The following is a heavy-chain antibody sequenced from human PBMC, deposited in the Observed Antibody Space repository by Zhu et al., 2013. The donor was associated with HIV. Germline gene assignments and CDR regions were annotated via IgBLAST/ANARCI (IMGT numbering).Heavy chain of an antibody. CDR1: GYTFTSYD. J-gene: IGHJ6*02. CDR2: MNPNSGNT. V-gene: IGHV1-8*01. Sequence: QVQLVQSGAEVKKPGASVKVSCKASGYTFTSYDINWVRQATGQGLEWMGWMNPNSGNTGYAQKFQGRVTMTRNTSISTAYMELSSLRSEDTAVYYCARLKYSSSWYRNYYYYGMDVWGQGTTGHRLL. CDR3: ARLKYSSSWYRNYYYYGMDV. D-gene: IGHD6-13*01.